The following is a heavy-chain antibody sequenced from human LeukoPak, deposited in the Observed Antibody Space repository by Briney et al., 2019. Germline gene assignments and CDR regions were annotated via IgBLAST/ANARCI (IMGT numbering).Heavy chain of an antibody. CDR2: IKQDGSEK. CDR3: ARDGTYYYGSGSPHPQDY. V-gene: IGHV3-7*03. J-gene: IGHJ4*02. CDR1: GFTFSSYW. D-gene: IGHD3-10*01. Sequence: HPGGSLRLSCAASGFTFSSYWMSWVRQAPGKGLGWVANIKQDGSEKYYVDSVKGRFTISRDNAKNSLYLQMNSLRVEDTAVYYCARDGTYYYGSGSPHPQDYWGQGTLVTVSS.